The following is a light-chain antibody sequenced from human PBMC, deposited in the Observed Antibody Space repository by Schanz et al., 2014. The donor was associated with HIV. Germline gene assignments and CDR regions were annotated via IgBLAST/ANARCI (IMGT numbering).Light chain of an antibody. CDR2: GAS. J-gene: IGKJ3*01. CDR3: QHYGGS. Sequence: EIVLTQSPGTLSLSPGERGTLSCRASQSVSSSYLAWYQQKPGQAPTLLIYGASSRATGIPDRFSGSGSGTDFTLTISRLEPEDFAVYYCQHYGGSFGPGTKVDSK. V-gene: IGKV3-20*01. CDR1: QSVSSSY.